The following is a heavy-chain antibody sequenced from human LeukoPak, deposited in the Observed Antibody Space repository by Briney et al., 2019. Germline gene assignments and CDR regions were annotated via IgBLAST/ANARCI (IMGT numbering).Heavy chain of an antibody. D-gene: IGHD3-10*01. CDR3: ARAPILWFGESHLYFDY. Sequence: KTSETLSLTCTVSGGSISSSSYYWGWIRQPPGKGLEWIGSIYYSGSTYYNPSLKSRVTISVDTSKNQFSLKLSSVTAADTAVYYCARAPILWFGESHLYFDYWGQGTLVTVSS. V-gene: IGHV4-39*07. CDR1: GGSISSSSYY. J-gene: IGHJ4*02. CDR2: IYYSGST.